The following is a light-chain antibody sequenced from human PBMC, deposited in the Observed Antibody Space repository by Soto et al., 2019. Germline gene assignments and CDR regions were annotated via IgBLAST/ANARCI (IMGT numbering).Light chain of an antibody. CDR2: DAS. V-gene: IGKV3-11*01. CDR1: QSVSSY. Sequence: EIVLTQSPATLSLSPGERATLSCRASQSVSSYLAWYQQKPGQAPRLPIYDASNRATGIPARFSGSGSGTDFTLTISSLEPEDFAVYYCQQRSNWPGFGQGTKVDIK. J-gene: IGKJ1*01. CDR3: QQRSNWPG.